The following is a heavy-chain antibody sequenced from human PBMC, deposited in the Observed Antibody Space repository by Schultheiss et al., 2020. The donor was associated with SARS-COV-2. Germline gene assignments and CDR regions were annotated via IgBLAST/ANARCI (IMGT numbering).Heavy chain of an antibody. Sequence: GGSLRLSCTASGFSFSDYYMDWVRQAPGTGLEWVGRIKSKTDGGTTDYAAPVKGRFTISRDDSKNTLYLQMNSLKTEDTAVYYCTTDSGSWAEGYYYYGMDVWGQGTTVTVSS. CDR2: IKSKTDGGTT. J-gene: IGHJ6*02. CDR3: TTDSGSWAEGYYYYGMDV. V-gene: IGHV3-15*01. D-gene: IGHD1-26*01. CDR1: GFSFSDYY.